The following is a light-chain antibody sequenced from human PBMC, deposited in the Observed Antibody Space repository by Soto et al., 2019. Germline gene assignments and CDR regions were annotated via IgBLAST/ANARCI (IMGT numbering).Light chain of an antibody. CDR3: MQATPMPYT. V-gene: IGKV2-30*01. J-gene: IGKJ2*01. Sequence: DVVMTQSPLSLPVTVGQPASISCRSSQSLVTSDGNTYLNWFHQRPGQSPRRLIYKVSNRDAGVPDRCSRSESGIEFTLKISRVEAEDDGIYYCMQATPMPYTLGQVTKLEIK. CDR2: KVS. CDR1: QSLVTSDGNTY.